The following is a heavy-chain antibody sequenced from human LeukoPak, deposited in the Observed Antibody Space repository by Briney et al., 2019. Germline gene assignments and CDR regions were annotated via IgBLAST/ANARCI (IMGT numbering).Heavy chain of an antibody. Sequence: SVKVSCKTSGGTFSSSAITWVRQAPGQGLEWMGRIIPVLNITTYAQKFQGRVTITADTPTSTVYMELSSLRSEETAVYYCAKDQGLTAPPPYGLDVWGQGTTVIVTS. CDR1: GGTFSSSA. CDR3: AKDQGLTAPPPYGLDV. D-gene: IGHD5-18*01. V-gene: IGHV1-69*04. CDR2: IIPVLNIT. J-gene: IGHJ6*02.